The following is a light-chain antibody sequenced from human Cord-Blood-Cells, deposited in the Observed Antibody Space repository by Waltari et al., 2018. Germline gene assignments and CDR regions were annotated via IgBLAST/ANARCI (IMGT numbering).Light chain of an antibody. Sequence: QPRSVSGSPGQSVTISCTGTSSDVGGYNYVSWYQQHPGKAPKLMIYDVSKRPSGVPDRFSGSKSGNTASLTISGLQAEDEADYYCCSYAGSYTLVFGGGTKLTVL. CDR3: CSYAGSYTLV. CDR2: DVS. CDR1: SSDVGGYNY. V-gene: IGLV2-11*01. J-gene: IGLJ2*01.